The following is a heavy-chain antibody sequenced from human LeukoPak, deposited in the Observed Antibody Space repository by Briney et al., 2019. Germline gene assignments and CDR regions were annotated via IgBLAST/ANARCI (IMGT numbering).Heavy chain of an antibody. CDR1: GYTFTSYY. D-gene: IGHD2/OR15-2a*01. CDR3: AREAPFTFYFDY. CDR2: INPSGGST. J-gene: IGHJ4*02. V-gene: IGHV1-46*01. Sequence: GASVKVSCKASGYTFTSYYMHWVRQAPGQGLEWMGMINPSGGSTTYAQKFQGRVTMTRDTSTSTVYMEVSSLRAEDTAIYYCAREAPFTFYFDYWGQGTLVTVSS.